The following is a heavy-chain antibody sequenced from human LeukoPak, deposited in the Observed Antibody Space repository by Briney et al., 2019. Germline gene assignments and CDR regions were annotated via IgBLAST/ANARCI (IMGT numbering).Heavy chain of an antibody. CDR3: AREVYYYGSGRGAMDV. CDR2: IYTSGST. Sequence: SETLSLTCTVSGGSISSYYWSWIRQPAGKGLEWIGRIYTSGSTNYNPSLKSRVTMSVDTSKNQFSLKLRSVTAADTAVYYCAREVYYYGSGRGAMDVWGKGTTVTISS. J-gene: IGHJ6*04. CDR1: GGSISSYY. V-gene: IGHV4-4*07. D-gene: IGHD3-10*01.